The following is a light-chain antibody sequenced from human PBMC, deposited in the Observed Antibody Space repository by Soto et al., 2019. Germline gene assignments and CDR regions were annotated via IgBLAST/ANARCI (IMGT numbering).Light chain of an antibody. J-gene: IGKJ1*01. Sequence: EVVMTQSPATLSVSPGERATLSCRASQSVNANLACYQQKPGQAPRLLIHGASNRATGIPARCSGSGFGTEFILTISSLQSEDFAVYYCQQYNTWLWTFGQGTKVEI. CDR1: QSVNAN. CDR2: GAS. V-gene: IGKV3-15*01. CDR3: QQYNTWLWT.